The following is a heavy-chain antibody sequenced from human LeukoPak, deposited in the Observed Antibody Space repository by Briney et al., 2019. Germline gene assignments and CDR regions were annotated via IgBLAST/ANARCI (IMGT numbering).Heavy chain of an antibody. J-gene: IGHJ4*02. V-gene: IGHV3-23*01. D-gene: IGHD6-19*01. CDR1: GLTFSSYA. CDR3: AKGRSGWYNYFDY. CDR2: ISGSGGST. Sequence: GGSLRLSCAASGLTFSSYAMSWVRQAPGKGLEWVSAISGSGGSTYYADSVKGRFTISRDNSKNTLYLQMNRLRAEDTAVYYCAKGRSGWYNYFDYWGQGTLVTVSS.